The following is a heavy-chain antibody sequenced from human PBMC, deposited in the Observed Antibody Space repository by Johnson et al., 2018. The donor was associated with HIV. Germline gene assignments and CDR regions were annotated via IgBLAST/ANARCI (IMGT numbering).Heavy chain of an antibody. D-gene: IGHD2-15*01. CDR1: GFTFSTYA. CDR2: IRSNGNNK. V-gene: IGHV3-30*02. Sequence: VQLVESGGGVVQTGGSLRLSCAASGFTFSTYAMHWVRQAPGKGLEWVAFIRSNGNNKEYADSVKGRFTISRDNSKNTVYLQMNSLRAEDTAVYYCARYPVSSVVAAPRVNDAFDIWGQGTMVTVSS. CDR3: ARYPVSSVVAAPRVNDAFDI. J-gene: IGHJ3*02.